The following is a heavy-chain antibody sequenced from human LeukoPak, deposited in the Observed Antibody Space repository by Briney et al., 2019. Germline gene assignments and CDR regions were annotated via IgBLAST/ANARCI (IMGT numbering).Heavy chain of an antibody. CDR3: ARDGGAYGDYVSWSYYFDY. CDR1: GFTFNSYA. D-gene: IGHD4-17*01. J-gene: IGHJ4*02. V-gene: IGHV3-30-3*01. CDR2: ISYDGNNK. Sequence: GRSLRLSCAASGFTFNSYAMNWVRQAPGKGLEWVAIISYDGNNKYYADSVKGRFTISRDNSKNTLYLQMNSLRAEDTAVYYCARDGGAYGDYVSWSYYFDYWGQGTLVTVSS.